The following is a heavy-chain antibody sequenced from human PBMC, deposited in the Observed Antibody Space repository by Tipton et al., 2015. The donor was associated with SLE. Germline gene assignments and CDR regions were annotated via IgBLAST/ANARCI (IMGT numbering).Heavy chain of an antibody. CDR2: IGYNGNT. Sequence: TLSLTCSVSDDSISRFYWSWIRQPPGKGLEWIAYIGYNGNTNYNPSLRSRATISIDTSKNNFSLRLSSVTAADTAVYYCAREDTPNGRMISSGGDPVSAFDIWGQGTMVTVSS. D-gene: IGHD3-16*01. V-gene: IGHV4-59*12. CDR1: DDSISRFY. J-gene: IGHJ3*02. CDR3: AREDTPNGRMISSGGDPVSAFDI.